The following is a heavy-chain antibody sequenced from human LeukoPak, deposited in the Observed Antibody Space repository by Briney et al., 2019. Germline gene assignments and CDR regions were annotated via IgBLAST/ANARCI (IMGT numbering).Heavy chain of an antibody. CDR1: GGSISSSSYY. CDR2: IYYSGST. V-gene: IGHV4-39*07. CDR3: ARGFGWQQLPDY. Sequence: PSETLSLTCTVSGGSISSSSYYWGWIRQPPGKGLEWVGSIYYSGSTYYNPSLRSRVSISVDTSKNQFSLKLSSVTAADTAVYYCARGFGWQQLPDYWGQGTLVTVSS. D-gene: IGHD6-13*01. J-gene: IGHJ4*02.